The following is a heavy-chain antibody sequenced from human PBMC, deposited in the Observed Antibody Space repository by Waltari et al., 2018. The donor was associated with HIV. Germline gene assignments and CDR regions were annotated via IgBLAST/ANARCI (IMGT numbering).Heavy chain of an antibody. Sequence: QVQLVQSGAEVKKPGSSVKVSCKASGGTFSSYAISWVRQAPGQGLEWMGGIIPISGTTNYAQQFQGRVTITADESTSTANMELNSLKSEDTAVYYCARLGRSRFLEWIPFDPWGQGTLVTVSS. D-gene: IGHD3-3*01. CDR3: ARLGRSRFLEWIPFDP. V-gene: IGHV1-69*12. J-gene: IGHJ5*02. CDR2: IIPISGTT. CDR1: GGTFSSYA.